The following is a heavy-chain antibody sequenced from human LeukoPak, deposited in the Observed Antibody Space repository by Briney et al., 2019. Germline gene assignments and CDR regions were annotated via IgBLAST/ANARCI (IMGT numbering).Heavy chain of an antibody. CDR2: IITVFGTP. D-gene: IGHD5-18*01. V-gene: IGHV1-69*05. Sequence: SVKVSCKASGGTLSTYAVSWVRQAPGQGLEWMGTIITVFGTPTYAQKFQGRVTISTDESTSTAYMELSSLRSEDTAVYYCARWKGGFSSGYNHWGQGTLVTVSS. CDR3: ARWKGGFSSGYNH. CDR1: GGTLSTYA. J-gene: IGHJ5*02.